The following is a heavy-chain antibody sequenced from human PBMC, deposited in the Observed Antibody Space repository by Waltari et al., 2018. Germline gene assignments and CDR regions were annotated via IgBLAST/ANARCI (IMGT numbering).Heavy chain of an antibody. Sequence: EVQLLESGGGLVQPGGSLRLSCAASGFTFSSYAMSWVRQAPGKGREWVSAISGSGGRKYYADAVKGRFTISRDNSKNTLDRQMNSLRAEDTAVYYCAKGHHSSGSDYWGQGTLVTVSS. CDR2: ISGSGGRK. CDR3: AKGHHSSGSDY. D-gene: IGHD6-19*01. CDR1: GFTFSSYA. J-gene: IGHJ4*02. V-gene: IGHV3-23*01.